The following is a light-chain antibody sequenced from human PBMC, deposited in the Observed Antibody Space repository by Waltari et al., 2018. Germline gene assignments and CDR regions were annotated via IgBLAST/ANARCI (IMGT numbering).Light chain of an antibody. J-gene: IGKJ1*01. CDR2: AAS. Sequence: AIQMTQSPSSLSASVGARVTTTCRASQGIRNELGWYQQKPGKAPKLLIYAASSLQSGVPSRFSGSGSGTDFTLTISSLQPDDFATYYCLQDYIYPWTFGQGTKVEV. CDR1: QGIRNE. V-gene: IGKV1-6*01. CDR3: LQDYIYPWT.